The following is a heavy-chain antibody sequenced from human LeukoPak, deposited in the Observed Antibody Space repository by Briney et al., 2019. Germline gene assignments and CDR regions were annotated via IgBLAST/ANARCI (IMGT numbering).Heavy chain of an antibody. J-gene: IGHJ6*02. Sequence: SSVKVSCKASGYTFTSYDINWVRQAPGQGLEWMGGIIPIFGTANYAQKFQGRVTITVDESTSTAYMELSSLRSEDTAVYYCARSPPNGDYYYGMDVWGQGTTVTVSS. CDR2: IIPIFGTA. CDR3: ARSPPNGDYYYGMDV. D-gene: IGHD4/OR15-4a*01. CDR1: GYTFTSYD. V-gene: IGHV1-69*13.